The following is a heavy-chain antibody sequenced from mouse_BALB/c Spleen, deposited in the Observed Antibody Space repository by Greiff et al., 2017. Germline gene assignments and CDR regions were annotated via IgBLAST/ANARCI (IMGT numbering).Heavy chain of an antibody. CDR2: IFPGTGTT. V-gene: IGHV1S132*01. D-gene: IGHD2-1*01. Sequence: QVQLQQSGAELVKPGASVKLSCKTSGYTFTSYWIQWVKQRPGQGLGWIGEIFPGTGTTYYNEKFKGKATLTIDTSSSTAYMQLSSLTSEDSAVYFCARAGYGNYWYFDVWGAGTTVTVSS. CDR3: ARAGYGNYWYFDV. CDR1: GYTFTSYW. J-gene: IGHJ1*01.